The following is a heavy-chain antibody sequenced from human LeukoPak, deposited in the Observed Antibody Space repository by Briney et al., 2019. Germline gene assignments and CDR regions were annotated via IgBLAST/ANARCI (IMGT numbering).Heavy chain of an antibody. CDR3: ARGESLQTWGQGPQPGHEYYFDY. D-gene: IGHD3-16*01. V-gene: IGHV4-34*01. J-gene: IGHJ4*02. CDR2: INHSGST. Sequence: PSETLSLTCAVYGGSFSGYYWSWIRQPPGKGLEWIGEINHSGSTNYNPSLKSRVTMSVDTSKNQFSLKLSSVTAADTAVYYCARGESLQTWGQGPQPGHEYYFDYWGQGTLVTVSS. CDR1: GGSFSGYY.